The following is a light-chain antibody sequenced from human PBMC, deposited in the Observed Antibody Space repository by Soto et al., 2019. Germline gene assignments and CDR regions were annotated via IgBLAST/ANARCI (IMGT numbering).Light chain of an antibody. CDR2: GAS. J-gene: IGKJ1*01. V-gene: IGKV3-20*01. Sequence: EIVLTQSPGILSLSPGERATLSCRASQSVSNDFLAWYQQKPGQAPRLLIYGASTRATDVPDRFIGSGSGADFALSISRLEPEDFAVYYCQQYGSSPPRTFGQGTKVEMK. CDR3: QQYGSSPPRT. CDR1: QSVSNDF.